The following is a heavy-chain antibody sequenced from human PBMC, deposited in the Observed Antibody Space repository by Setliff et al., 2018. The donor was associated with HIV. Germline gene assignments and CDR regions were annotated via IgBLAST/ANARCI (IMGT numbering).Heavy chain of an antibody. J-gene: IGHJ4*02. CDR3: VRAAAGLDI. Sequence: GGSLRLSCVGSGFTFNGYAMNWVRQAPGKGLEWVGRTRNKANGYITEYGASVQGRFTISRDNSKDSLSLQMNNLKAEDTAVYYCVRAAAGLDIWSQGIRVTVSS. CDR1: GFTFNGYA. V-gene: IGHV3-72*01. CDR2: TRNKANGYIT.